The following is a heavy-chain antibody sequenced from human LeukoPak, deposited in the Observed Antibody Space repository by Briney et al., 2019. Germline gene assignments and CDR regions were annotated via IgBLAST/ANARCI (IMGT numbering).Heavy chain of an antibody. J-gene: IGHJ5*02. Sequence: GGSLRLSCAASGFTFSSYSMNWVRQAPGKGLEWVSSISSSSSYIYYADSVKGRFTISRDNAKNSLYLQMNSLRAEDTAVYYCARGYCSSTSCPGVFDLWGQGTLVTVSS. V-gene: IGHV3-21*01. CDR1: GFTFSSYS. CDR2: ISSSSSYI. CDR3: ARGYCSSTSCPGVFDL. D-gene: IGHD2-2*01.